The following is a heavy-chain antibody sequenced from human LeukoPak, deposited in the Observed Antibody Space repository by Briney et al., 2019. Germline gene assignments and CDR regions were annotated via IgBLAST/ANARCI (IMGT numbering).Heavy chain of an antibody. D-gene: IGHD3-16*01. CDR2: IRDDGSKS. CDR3: AKDKGEGVPGDFQH. V-gene: IGHV3-30*02. Sequence: GGSLRLSCVGSGFTFSYHGLHWVRHAPGKGLEWVAFIRDDGSKSHYADSVKGRFSISRDNSKNTLYLQMNSLRAEDTAVYYCAKDKGEGVPGDFQHWGQGTLVTVSS. J-gene: IGHJ1*01. CDR1: GFTFSYHG.